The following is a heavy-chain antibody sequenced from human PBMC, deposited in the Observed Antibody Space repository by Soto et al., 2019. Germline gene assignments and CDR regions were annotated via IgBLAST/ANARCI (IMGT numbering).Heavy chain of an antibody. J-gene: IGHJ4*02. CDR1: GFIFSGSA. CDR2: ILSKAGNYAT. CDR3: IRGGSPYYYDY. Sequence: EVQLVESGGGLVQPGGSLKLSCAASGFIFSGSAVHWVRQASGKGLEWVGRILSKAGNYATAYPASMKGQFTIPRDDSENTAFLQMNSLKTEDTAVYYCIRGGSPYYYDYWGQGTLVAVSS. V-gene: IGHV3-73*01.